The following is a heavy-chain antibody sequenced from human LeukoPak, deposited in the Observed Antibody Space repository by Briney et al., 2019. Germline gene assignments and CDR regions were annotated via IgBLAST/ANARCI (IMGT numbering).Heavy chain of an antibody. CDR3: AKDWSVGAVASGFDY. CDR2: IRYDGSNK. J-gene: IGHJ4*02. V-gene: IGHV3-30*02. CDR1: GFTFSSYG. D-gene: IGHD6-19*01. Sequence: GGSLRLSWAASGFTFSSYGMHWVRQAPGKGLEWVAFIRYDGSNKYYADSVKGRFTISRDNSKNTLYLQMNSLRAEDTAVYYCAKDWSVGAVASGFDYWGQGTLVTVSS.